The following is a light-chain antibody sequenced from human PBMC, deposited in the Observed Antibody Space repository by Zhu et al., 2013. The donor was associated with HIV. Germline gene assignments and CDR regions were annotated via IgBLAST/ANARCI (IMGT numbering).Light chain of an antibody. Sequence: SYELTQSPSVSVSPGQTASITCSGDKLGDKYACWYQQKPGQSPVLVIYQDNKRPSGIPERFSGSNSGNTATLTISGTQAMDEADYYCQAWDSSTYVFGTGTKVTVL. CDR1: KLGDKY. CDR2: QDN. V-gene: IGLV3-1*01. J-gene: IGLJ1*01. CDR3: QAWDSSTYV.